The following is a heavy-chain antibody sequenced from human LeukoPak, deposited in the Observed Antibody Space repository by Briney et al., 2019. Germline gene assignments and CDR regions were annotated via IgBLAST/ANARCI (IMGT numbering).Heavy chain of an antibody. J-gene: IGHJ3*02. CDR1: GGSFSGYY. Sequence: SETLSLTCAVYGGSFSGYYWSWIRQPPGKGLEWIGEINHSGSTNYNPSLKSRVTISVDTSKNQFSLKLSSVTAADTAVYDCARRGASGFGERSSTSCYLRAFDIWGQGTMVTVSS. D-gene: IGHD2-2*01. CDR2: INHSGST. CDR3: ARRGASGFGERSSTSCYLRAFDI. V-gene: IGHV4-34*01.